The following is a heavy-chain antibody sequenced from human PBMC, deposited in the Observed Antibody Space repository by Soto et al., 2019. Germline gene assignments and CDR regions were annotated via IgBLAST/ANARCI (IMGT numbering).Heavy chain of an antibody. D-gene: IGHD5-12*01. CDR2: IWYDGSNK. J-gene: IGHJ1*01. V-gene: IGHV3-33*01. CDR3: ARDSSVANNEYFQH. CDR1: GFTFSSYG. Sequence: GGSLRLSCAASGFTFSSYGMHWVRQAPGKGLEWVAVIWYDGSNKYYADSVKGRFTISRDNSKNTLYLQMNSLRAEDTAVYYCARDSSVANNEYFQHWGQGTLVTVSS.